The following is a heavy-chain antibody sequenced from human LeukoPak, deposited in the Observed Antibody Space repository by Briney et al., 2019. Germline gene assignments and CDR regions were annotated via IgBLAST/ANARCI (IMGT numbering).Heavy chain of an antibody. D-gene: IGHD2-15*01. CDR1: GYSFTNYW. V-gene: IGHV5-10-1*01. Sequence: GESLQISCKGSGYSFTNYWITWVRQVPGKGLEWMGRSDPSDSYTMYSPSFQGHVTISADKSISTAYLQWNSLKASDTAIYYCARRLSYGGFDYWGQGTLVTVSS. CDR2: SDPSDSYT. J-gene: IGHJ4*02. CDR3: ARRLSYGGFDY.